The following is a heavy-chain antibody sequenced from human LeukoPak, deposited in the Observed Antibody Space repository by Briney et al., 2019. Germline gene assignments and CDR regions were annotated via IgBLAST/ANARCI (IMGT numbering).Heavy chain of an antibody. Sequence: PSQTRSLTCTVSGGSISSGGYYWSWIRQHPGKGLEWIGYIYYSGSTYYNPPLKSRVTISVDTSKNQFSLKLSSVTAADTAVYYCARAIGYSSSWGVAWFDPWGQGTLVTVSS. CDR1: GGSISSGGYY. CDR2: IYYSGST. J-gene: IGHJ5*02. V-gene: IGHV4-31*03. D-gene: IGHD6-6*01. CDR3: ARAIGYSSSWGVAWFDP.